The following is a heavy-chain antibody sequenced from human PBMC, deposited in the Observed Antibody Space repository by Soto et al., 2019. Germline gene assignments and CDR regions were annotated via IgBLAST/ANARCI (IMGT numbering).Heavy chain of an antibody. CDR3: ARDRGAQIVDY. Sequence: QVQLVQSGAEVKKPGASVKVSCTASGYTFISYGISWVRQAPGQGLEWMGWISGYNGNTKYAQKLQGRVTMTPDTATSTAYMGLRSLRSDDTAVYYCARDRGAQIVDYWGQGTLVTVSS. CDR2: ISGYNGNT. V-gene: IGHV1-18*01. J-gene: IGHJ4*02. D-gene: IGHD3-10*01. CDR1: GYTFISYG.